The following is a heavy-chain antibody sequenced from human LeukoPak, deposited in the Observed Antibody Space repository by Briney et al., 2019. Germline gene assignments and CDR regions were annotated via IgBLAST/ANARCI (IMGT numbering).Heavy chain of an antibody. V-gene: IGHV4-59*06. Sequence: PSETLSLTCTVSGGSINKYHWSWIRQPPGKGLEWIGYIYYSGSTYYNPSLKSRVTISVDTSKNQFSLKLSSVTAADTAVYYCAREDGYYYDSSGVGGAFDIWGQGTMVTVSS. D-gene: IGHD3-22*01. CDR2: IYYSGST. J-gene: IGHJ3*02. CDR1: GGSINKYH. CDR3: AREDGYYYDSSGVGGAFDI.